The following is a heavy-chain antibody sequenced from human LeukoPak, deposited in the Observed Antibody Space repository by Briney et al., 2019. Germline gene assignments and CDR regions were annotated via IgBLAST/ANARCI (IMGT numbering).Heavy chain of an antibody. CDR2: ISSNGDST. CDR1: GSTFSSYA. J-gene: IGHJ3*01. CDR3: ARVRDIHAFDV. D-gene: IGHD2-15*01. Sequence: GGSLRLSCAASGSTFSSYALHWVRQAPGKGLEYVSAISSNGDSTYYANSVEGRFTISRDNSKNTLYLQMGSLRPEDMAVYYCARVRDIHAFDVWGQGTMVTVSS. V-gene: IGHV3-64*01.